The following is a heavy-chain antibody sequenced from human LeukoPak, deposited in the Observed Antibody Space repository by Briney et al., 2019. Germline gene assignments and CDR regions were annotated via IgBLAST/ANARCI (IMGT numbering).Heavy chain of an antibody. D-gene: IGHD6-19*01. CDR3: ARSSGWYSSKYYYYYRDV. Sequence: GVSLRLSCAASGFTFDDYDMSWVRQAPGKGREWVSGINWNGCSTGYADAVKGRFTISRDNAKNSLHLQMNRLRAEDTALYYCARSSGWYSSKYYYYYRDVWGKGTTVTVSS. CDR1: GFTFDDYD. J-gene: IGHJ6*03. CDR2: INWNGCST. V-gene: IGHV3-20*04.